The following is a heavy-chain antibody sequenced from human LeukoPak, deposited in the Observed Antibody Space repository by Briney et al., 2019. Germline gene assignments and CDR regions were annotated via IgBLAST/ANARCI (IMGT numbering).Heavy chain of an antibody. J-gene: IGHJ6*03. Sequence: ASVKVSCKASGYTFTSYYMHWVRQAPGQGLEWMGIINPSGGGTSYAQKFQGRVTMTRDMSTSTVYMELSSLRSEDTAVYYCARDLGYYYSRYYMDVWGKGTTVTVSS. D-gene: IGHD3-10*01. V-gene: IGHV1-46*01. CDR1: GYTFTSYY. CDR2: INPSGGGT. CDR3: ARDLGYYYSRYYMDV.